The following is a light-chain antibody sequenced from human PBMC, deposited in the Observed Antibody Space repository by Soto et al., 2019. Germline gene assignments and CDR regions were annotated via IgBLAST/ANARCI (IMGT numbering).Light chain of an antibody. CDR1: SSNIGSNT. V-gene: IGLV1-44*01. CDR2: SNN. J-gene: IGLJ1*01. CDR3: QSYDSSLSGYV. Sequence: QSVLTQPPSASGTPGQRVTISCSGSSSNIGSNTVNWYQQLPGTAPKLLIYSNNQRPSGVPDRFSGSKSGTSASLAITGLQAEDEADYYCQSYDSSLSGYVFGIGTKVTVL.